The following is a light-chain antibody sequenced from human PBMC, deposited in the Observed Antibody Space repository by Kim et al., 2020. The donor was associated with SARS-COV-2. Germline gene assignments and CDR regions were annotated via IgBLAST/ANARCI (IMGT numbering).Light chain of an antibody. Sequence: LSPAETATLSCRASQSVTRNYLAWYQQRPGQSPRLLIFGASTRATDIPDRFSASGSGTDFSLSISRLELEDFAVYFCQQYASSPLTFGGGTRVEIK. J-gene: IGKJ4*01. CDR2: GAS. CDR1: QSVTRNY. V-gene: IGKV3-20*01. CDR3: QQYASSPLT.